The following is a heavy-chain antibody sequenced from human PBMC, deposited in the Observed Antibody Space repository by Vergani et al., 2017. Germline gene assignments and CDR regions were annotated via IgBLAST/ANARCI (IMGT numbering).Heavy chain of an antibody. CDR2: INHSGST. CDR1: GGSFSGYY. Sequence: QVQLQQWGAGLLKPSETLSLTCAVYGGSFSGYYWSWIRQPPVKGLEWIGEINHSGSTNYNPSLKSRVTISVDTSKNQFSLKLSSVTAADTAVYYCARGHPFDPWGQGTLVTVSS. J-gene: IGHJ5*02. CDR3: ARGHPFDP. V-gene: IGHV4-34*01.